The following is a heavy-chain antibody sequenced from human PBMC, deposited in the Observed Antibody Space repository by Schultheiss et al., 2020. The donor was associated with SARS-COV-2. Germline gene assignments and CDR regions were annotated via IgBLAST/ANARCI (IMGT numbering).Heavy chain of an antibody. J-gene: IGHJ5*02. CDR1: GYSFTSYW. Sequence: GGSLRLSCKGSGYSFTSYWIGWVRQAPGQGLEWMGWINPNSGGTNYAQKFQGRVTITADESTSTAYMELRSLRSDDTAVYYCARSGDHSSSWRLNWFDPWGQGTLVTVSS. V-gene: IGHV1-18*04. CDR2: INPNSGGT. D-gene: IGHD6-13*01. CDR3: ARSGDHSSSWRLNWFDP.